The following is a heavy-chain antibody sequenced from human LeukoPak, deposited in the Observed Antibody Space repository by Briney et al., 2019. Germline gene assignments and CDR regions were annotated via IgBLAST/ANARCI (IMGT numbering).Heavy chain of an antibody. CDR1: GGSISSSSYY. J-gene: IGHJ4*02. D-gene: IGHD3-3*01. V-gene: IGHV4-39*01. CDR2: IYYSGST. CDR3: ARHKDDFWSGYY. Sequence: PSEALSLTCTVSGGSISSSSYYWGWIRQPPGKGLEWIGSIYYSGSTYYNPSLKSRVTISVDTSKNQFSLKLSSVTAADTAVYYCARHKDDFWSGYYWGQGTLVTVSS.